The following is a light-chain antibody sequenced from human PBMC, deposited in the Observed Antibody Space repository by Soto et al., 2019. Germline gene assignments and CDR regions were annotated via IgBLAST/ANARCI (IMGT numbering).Light chain of an antibody. V-gene: IGKV1-5*01. CDR1: QSISSW. CDR2: DAS. Sequence: DIQMTQSPSTLSASVGDRVTITCRASQSISSWLAWYQQKPGKAPKLLIYDASSLESGVPSRFSSSGSGTDFTLTISSLQPDDFATYSCQQYNSYYPFGQGTKLEIK. J-gene: IGKJ2*01. CDR3: QQYNSYYP.